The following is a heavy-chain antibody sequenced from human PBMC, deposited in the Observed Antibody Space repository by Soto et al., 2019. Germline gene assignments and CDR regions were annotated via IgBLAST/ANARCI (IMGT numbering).Heavy chain of an antibody. Sequence: SETLSLTCTVSGVSITSYFWSWIRQTPGKGLDWIGSISFSGATYSNPSLKGRAALSVDTSENHLSLTLNSVTSADTAVYFCARERRDGYKRYFEFWGKGNQVTVSS. CDR2: ISFSGAT. J-gene: IGHJ4*02. D-gene: IGHD5-12*01. V-gene: IGHV4-59*01. CDR3: ARERRDGYKRYFEF. CDR1: GVSITSYF.